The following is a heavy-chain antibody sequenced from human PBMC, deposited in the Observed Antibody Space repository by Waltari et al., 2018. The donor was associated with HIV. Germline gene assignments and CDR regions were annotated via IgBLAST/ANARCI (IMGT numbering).Heavy chain of an antibody. CDR3: AKGEWVTIFGVVMA. CDR1: GFTFHTYA. V-gene: IGHV3-23*01. D-gene: IGHD3-3*01. Sequence: EVQLLESGGGLEQPGGSCVGSGFTFHTYAMNWVRQAPGKGLEWVSTISGRGDTTYYADSVKGRFTISRDNSNNTLYLQMSSLRAEDTAVYYCAKGEWVTIFGVVMAWGQGTLVTVSS. CDR2: ISGRGDTT. J-gene: IGHJ5*02.